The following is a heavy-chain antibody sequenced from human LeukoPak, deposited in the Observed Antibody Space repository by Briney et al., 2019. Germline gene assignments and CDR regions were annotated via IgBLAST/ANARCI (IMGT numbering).Heavy chain of an antibody. J-gene: IGHJ6*02. CDR3: ARLYSSGWPLECMDV. CDR2: FDPEDGET. Sequence: ASVKVSCKVSGYTLTELSMHRVRQAPGKGLEWMGGFDPEDGETIYAQNLQGRVTMTTDTSTTTVYMELRSLGSDDTAVYYCARLYSSGWPLECMDVWGQGTTVTVSS. V-gene: IGHV1-24*01. D-gene: IGHD6-19*01. CDR1: GYTLTELS.